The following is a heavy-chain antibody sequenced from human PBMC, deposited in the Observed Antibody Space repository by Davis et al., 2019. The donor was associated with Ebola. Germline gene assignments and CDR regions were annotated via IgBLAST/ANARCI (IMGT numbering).Heavy chain of an antibody. J-gene: IGHJ6*04. CDR3: AKGSVTIFGVAPDYYGMDV. V-gene: IGHV3-7*03. Sequence: PGGSLRLSCAASGFTFSNYWMSWVRQAPGKGLEWVANIKPDGSEKYYVDSVKGRFTISRDNAKNSLYLQMNSLRAEDTAVYYCAKGSVTIFGVAPDYYGMDVWGKGTTVTVSS. D-gene: IGHD3-3*01. CDR1: GFTFSNYW. CDR2: IKPDGSEK.